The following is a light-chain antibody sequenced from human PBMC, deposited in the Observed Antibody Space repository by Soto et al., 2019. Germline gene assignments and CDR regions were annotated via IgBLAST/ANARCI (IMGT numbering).Light chain of an antibody. V-gene: IGLV2-11*01. CDR1: SSDVGGYNY. J-gene: IGLJ1*01. Sequence: LTQPRSFSWSPGQSVTISCTGSSSDVGGYNYVSWYQQHPGKAPKLMIYDVTKRPSGVPDRFSGSRSGNTASLTISGLQAEDEADYYCCSYAGTYTTYVFGTGTKVTV. CDR3: CSYAGTYTTYV. CDR2: DVT.